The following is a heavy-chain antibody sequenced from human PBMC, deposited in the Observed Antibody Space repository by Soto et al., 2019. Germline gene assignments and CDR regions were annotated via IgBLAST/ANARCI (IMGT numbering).Heavy chain of an antibody. J-gene: IGHJ6*03. Sequence: TLSLTCTVSCGSIISGGYYWSWIRQHPGKGLEWIGYIYYSGSTYYNPSLKSRVTISVDTSKNQFSLKLSSVTAADTAVYYCARERVVVAATPGYCYCYMDVWGKGTTVTVSS. CDR2: IYYSGST. CDR1: CGSIISGGYY. V-gene: IGHV4-31*03. D-gene: IGHD2-15*01. CDR3: ARERVVVAATPGYCYCYMDV.